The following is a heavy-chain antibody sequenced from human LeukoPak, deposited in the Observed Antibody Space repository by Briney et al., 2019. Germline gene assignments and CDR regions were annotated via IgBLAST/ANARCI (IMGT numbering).Heavy chain of an antibody. V-gene: IGHV4-59*08. CDR3: ASHWEHYYDSSGYHDAFDI. CDR1: GGSISSYY. J-gene: IGHJ3*02. CDR2: IYYSGST. Sequence: SETLSLTCTVSGGSISSYYWSWIRQPPGKGLEWIGYIYYSGSTNYNPSLKSRVTISVDTSKNQFSLKLSSVTAADTAVYYCASHWEHYYDSSGYHDAFDIWGQGTMVTVSS. D-gene: IGHD3-22*01.